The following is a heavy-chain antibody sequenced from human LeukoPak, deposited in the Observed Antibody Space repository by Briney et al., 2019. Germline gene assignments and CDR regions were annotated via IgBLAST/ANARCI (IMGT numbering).Heavy chain of an antibody. D-gene: IGHD1-26*01. J-gene: IGHJ4*02. CDR2: LSASGGST. CDR1: GLTFSRYV. V-gene: IGHV3-23*01. Sequence: GGSLRLSCASSGLTFSRYVMGWVRQAPGKGLEWVSTLSASGGSTFYAASVKGRFTVSRDNSRNTLYLQMNSLRIEDTAIYYCARESSGRTSGIDFWGQGTLVTVSS. CDR3: ARESSGRTSGIDF.